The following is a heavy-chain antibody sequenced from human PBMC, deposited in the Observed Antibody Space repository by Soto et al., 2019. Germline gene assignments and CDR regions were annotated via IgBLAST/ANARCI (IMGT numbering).Heavy chain of an antibody. CDR2: ISGSGGST. Sequence: GGSLRLSCAASGFTFSSYAMSWVRQAPGKGLEWVSAISGSGGSTYYADSVKGRFTISRDNSKNTLYLQMNSLRAEDTAVYYCANLAMAIQYYYYYMDVWGKGTTVTVSS. V-gene: IGHV3-23*01. D-gene: IGHD2-21*01. CDR3: ANLAMAIQYYYYYMDV. J-gene: IGHJ6*03. CDR1: GFTFSSYA.